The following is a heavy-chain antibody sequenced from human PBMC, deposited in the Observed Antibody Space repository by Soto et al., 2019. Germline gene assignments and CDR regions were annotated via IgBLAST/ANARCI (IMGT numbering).Heavy chain of an antibody. J-gene: IGHJ4*02. D-gene: IGHD6-13*01. CDR2: ISYDGSNK. CDR1: GFTFSSYC. CDR3: AKGPGVSAAGPPFDY. V-gene: IGHV3-30*18. Sequence: GGSLRLSCAASGFTFSSYCIHWVRHAPCKGLEWVAVISYDGSNKYYADSVKGRFTISRDNSKNTQYLQMNSLRAEDTAVYYCAKGPGVSAAGPPFDYWGQGTLVAVSS.